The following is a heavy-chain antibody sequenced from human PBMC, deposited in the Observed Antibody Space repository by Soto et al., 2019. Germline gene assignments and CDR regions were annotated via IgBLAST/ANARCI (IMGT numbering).Heavy chain of an antibody. CDR1: GFSFDSYE. CDR2: IDHRITTT. D-gene: IGHD5-12*01. J-gene: IGHJ3*02. Sequence: PGGSLRLSCVGSGFSFDSYEMIWVRQPPGRGLEWISYIDHRITTTYYADSVKGRFTISRDNAGNSLFLQMDNLRVEDTAVYYCTRTHGGYIGYHLYDIWGQGTLVTVSS. CDR3: TRTHGGYIGYHLYDI. V-gene: IGHV3-48*03.